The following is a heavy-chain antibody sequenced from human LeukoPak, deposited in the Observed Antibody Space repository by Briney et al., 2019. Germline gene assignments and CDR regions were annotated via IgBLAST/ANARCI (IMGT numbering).Heavy chain of an antibody. V-gene: IGHV3-30-3*01. Sequence: PGGSLRLSCAASGFTFSSYAMHWVRQAPGKGLEWVAVISYDGSNKYYADSVKGRFTISRDNSKNTLYLQMNSLRAEDTAVYYCARVGSHYDILTGWSRGLDYWGQGTLVTVSS. J-gene: IGHJ4*02. CDR1: GFTFSSYA. D-gene: IGHD3-9*01. CDR3: ARVGSHYDILTGWSRGLDY. CDR2: ISYDGSNK.